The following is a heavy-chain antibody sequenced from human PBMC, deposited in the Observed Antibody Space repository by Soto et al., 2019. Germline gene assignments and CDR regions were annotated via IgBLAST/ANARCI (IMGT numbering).Heavy chain of an antibody. CDR1: GDTFSSYA. CDR2: IVPIYTTA. Sequence: SVKVSCKVSGDTFSSYAFSWVRQAPGQGLEWVGGIVPIYTTANYAQKFQGRVTITADESTSTVYMDLSSLTSEDTAIYYCAKTPPRTTATAYYFDSWGQGSRVTVSS. D-gene: IGHD4-17*01. J-gene: IGHJ4*02. CDR3: AKTPPRTTATAYYFDS. V-gene: IGHV1-69*13.